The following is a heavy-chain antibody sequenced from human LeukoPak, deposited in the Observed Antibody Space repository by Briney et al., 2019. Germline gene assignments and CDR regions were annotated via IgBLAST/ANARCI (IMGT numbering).Heavy chain of an antibody. D-gene: IGHD4-23*01. CDR2: ISYDGSNK. Sequence: GGSLRLSCAASGLTFSSYGMHWVRQAPGKGLEWVAVISYDGSNKYYADSVKGRFTISRDNSKNTLYLQMNSLRAEDTAVYYCAKGLTTVVYGFDYWGQGTLVTVSS. V-gene: IGHV3-30*18. CDR1: GLTFSSYG. J-gene: IGHJ4*02. CDR3: AKGLTTVVYGFDY.